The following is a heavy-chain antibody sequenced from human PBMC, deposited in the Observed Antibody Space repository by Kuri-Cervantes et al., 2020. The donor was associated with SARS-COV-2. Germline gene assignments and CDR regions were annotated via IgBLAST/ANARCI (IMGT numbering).Heavy chain of an antibody. V-gene: IGHV4-61*01. J-gene: IGHJ4*02. D-gene: IGHD3-3*01. CDR3: ARSPYYFWSGSWG. CDR1: GGSVSDRNSY. CDR2: IYHTGSP. Sequence: GSLRLSCTVSGGSVSDRNSYWTWIRQSPGKGLEWIWYIYHTGSPTYSPSLKSRVTISLDKPKNQFSLRLTSVTAADTAVYYCARSPYYFWSGSWGWGQGTLVTVSS.